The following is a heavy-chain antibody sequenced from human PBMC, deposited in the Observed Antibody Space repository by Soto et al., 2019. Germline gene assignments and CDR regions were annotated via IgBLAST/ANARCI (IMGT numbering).Heavy chain of an antibody. CDR1: GFSLSTSGVG. V-gene: IGHV2-5*02. CDR3: AHTVNRVFDY. J-gene: IGHJ4*02. CDR2: IYWDDDK. Sequence: QITLKESGPTLVKPTQTLTLTCTFSGFSLSTSGVGVGWXRQPXGKALEWLALIYWDDDKRYSPSLKSRLTXXXXXXXXXXXXKXTNMDPVDTATYYCAHTVNRVFDYWGQGPLVTVSS.